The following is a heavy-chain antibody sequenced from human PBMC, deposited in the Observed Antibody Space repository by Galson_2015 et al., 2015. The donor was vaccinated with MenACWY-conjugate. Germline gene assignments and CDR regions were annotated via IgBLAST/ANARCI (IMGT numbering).Heavy chain of an antibody. D-gene: IGHD6-19*01. J-gene: IGHJ3*01. Sequence: SLRLSCAASGFTFNTHWMGWVRQAPGAGLQWVANIKHDGSGTYYVDSVKGRFTISRDNARNSLYLHMNNLRAEDTAVYYCTRAKEQWLSKTFDVWGQGRMVTVSS. CDR2: IKHDGSGT. CDR3: TRAKEQWLSKTFDV. V-gene: IGHV3-7*01. CDR1: GFTFNTHW.